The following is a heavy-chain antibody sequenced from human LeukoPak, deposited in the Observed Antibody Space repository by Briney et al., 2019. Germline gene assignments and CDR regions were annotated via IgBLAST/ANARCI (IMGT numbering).Heavy chain of an antibody. CDR2: ISSSSSYI. CDR1: GFTFSSYS. J-gene: IGHJ4*02. D-gene: IGHD3-3*02. CDR3: ARDSQHLNFDH. V-gene: IGHV3-21*01. Sequence: GGSLRLSCAASGFTFSSYSMNWVRQAPGKGLEWVSSISSSSSYIYYADSVKGRFTISRDNAKNSLYLQMDSLRAEDTAAYYCARDSQHLNFDHWGQGTLVTVSS.